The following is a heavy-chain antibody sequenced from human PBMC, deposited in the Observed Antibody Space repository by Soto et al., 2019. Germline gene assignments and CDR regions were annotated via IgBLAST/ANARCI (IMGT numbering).Heavy chain of an antibody. CDR1: GFTFSNST. CDR2: ITSSGSFI. J-gene: IGHJ4*02. D-gene: IGHD3-22*01. V-gene: IGHV3-21*01. CDR3: ARVPAASDRTAFYYVSKFFYFDY. Sequence: LRLCCAASGFTFSNSTMNWVRQAPWKGLEWVACITSSGSFIYYADSMKGRFTISRDDAKKSLYLQMNSLRAEDTAVYYCARVPAASDRTAFYYVSKFFYFDYWGRGTQVTVSS.